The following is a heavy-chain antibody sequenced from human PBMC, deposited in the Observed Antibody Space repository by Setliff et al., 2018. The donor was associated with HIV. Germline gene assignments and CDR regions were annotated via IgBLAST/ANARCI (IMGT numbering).Heavy chain of an antibody. D-gene: IGHD1-26*01. CDR2: THSNGNT. J-gene: IGHJ5*02. V-gene: IGHV4-4*07. CDR1: GGSINYYY. Sequence: SETLSLTCTVSGGSINYYYWNWIRQPAGKGLEWLGRTHSNGNTNFNPSLKSRINMSVDMSKNQVSMKLTSVTAADTALYYCARGRKAVGDWFDPWGQGIQVTVSS. CDR3: ARGRKAVGDWFDP.